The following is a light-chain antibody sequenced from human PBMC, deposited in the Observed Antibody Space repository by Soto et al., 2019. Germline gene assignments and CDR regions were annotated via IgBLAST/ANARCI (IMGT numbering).Light chain of an antibody. CDR3: QQYNSYSPYT. Sequence: DIQMTQSPSTLSASVGDRVTITCRASQSISRWLAWYHQKPGKAPKLLIYKASSLESGVPSRFSGSGSGTEFSLTISSLQPDDSATYYCQQYNSYSPYTFGQGTKLESK. J-gene: IGKJ2*01. CDR1: QSISRW. V-gene: IGKV1-5*03. CDR2: KAS.